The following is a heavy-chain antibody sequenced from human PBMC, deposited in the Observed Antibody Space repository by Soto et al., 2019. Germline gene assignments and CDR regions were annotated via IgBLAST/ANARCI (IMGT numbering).Heavy chain of an antibody. Sequence: ASVKVSCKASGYTFTSYGISWVRQAPGQGLEWMGWISAYNGNINYAQKLQGRVTMTTDTSTSTAYMELRSLRSDDTAVYYCARDSSDFWSGYPYFDYWGQGTLVTVSS. D-gene: IGHD3-3*01. V-gene: IGHV1-18*01. J-gene: IGHJ4*02. CDR2: ISAYNGNI. CDR1: GYTFTSYG. CDR3: ARDSSDFWSGYPYFDY.